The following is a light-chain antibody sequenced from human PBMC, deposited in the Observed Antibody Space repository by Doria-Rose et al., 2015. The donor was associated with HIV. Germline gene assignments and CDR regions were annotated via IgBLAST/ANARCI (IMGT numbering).Light chain of an antibody. CDR1: QRVKSSY. CDR3: QQYGTSRGT. CDR2: DAS. J-gene: IGKJ5*01. V-gene: IGKV3-20*01. Sequence: TQSPGTLSLSPGERATLSCRASQRVKSSYLAWYQQKPGQAPRFLTYDASTRATGIPDRFSGSGSGTDFTLTISRLEPEDVAVYYCQQYGTSRGTFGQGTRLEIK.